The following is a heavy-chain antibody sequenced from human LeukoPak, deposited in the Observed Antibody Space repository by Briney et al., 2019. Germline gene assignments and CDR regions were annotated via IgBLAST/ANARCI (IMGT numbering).Heavy chain of an antibody. D-gene: IGHD3-3*01. CDR3: ARQAVYDSGGAFDI. CDR2: IYPVDSDT. CDR1: GYSFTTYW. V-gene: IGHV5-51*01. Sequence: GESLKISCKGSGYSFTTYWIGWVRQMPGKGLEWMGIIYPVDSDTRYSPSFQGQVSISVDKSISTAYLQWSSLKASDTAMYYCARQAVYDSGGAFDIWGQGTMVTVSS. J-gene: IGHJ3*02.